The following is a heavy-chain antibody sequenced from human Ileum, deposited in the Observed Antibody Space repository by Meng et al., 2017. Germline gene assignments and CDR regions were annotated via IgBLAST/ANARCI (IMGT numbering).Heavy chain of an antibody. V-gene: IGHV3-21*01. J-gene: IGHJ4*02. D-gene: IGHD5-24*01. CDR3: ARDVVEMATISFDY. Sequence: GLEWVSSISSSSSYIYYADSVKGRFTISRDNAKNSLYLQMNSLRAEDTAVYYCARDVVEMATISFDYWGQGTLVTVSS. CDR2: ISSSSSYI.